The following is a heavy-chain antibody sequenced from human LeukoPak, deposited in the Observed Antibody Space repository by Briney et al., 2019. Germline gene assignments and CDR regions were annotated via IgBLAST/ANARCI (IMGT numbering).Heavy chain of an antibody. V-gene: IGHV5-51*01. J-gene: IGHJ6*03. D-gene: IGHD2-8*02. Sequence: GESLKISCKGPGYSFTNYLIGWVRQIPGKGLEWIGIIYPGDSDTRYSTSFQGQVTITANKSINTAYLQWRSLKTSDNAMYYCARHTDYYYMDVWGKGTTVTVSS. CDR3: ARHTDYYYMDV. CDR2: IYPGDSDT. CDR1: GYSFTNYL.